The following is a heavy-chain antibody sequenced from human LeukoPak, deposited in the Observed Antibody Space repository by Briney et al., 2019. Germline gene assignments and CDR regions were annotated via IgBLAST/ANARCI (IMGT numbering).Heavy chain of an antibody. V-gene: IGHV3-20*04. Sequence: PGGSLRLSCAVSGFTFDDYGMSWVRQAPGKGLEWVSGVHWNGGSPGYADSVRGRFTISRDNAKNSLYLQMNSLRAEDTALYYCAKVVLVGASGDAFDIWGQGTMVTVSS. D-gene: IGHD1-26*01. CDR1: GFTFDDYG. CDR3: AKVVLVGASGDAFDI. CDR2: VHWNGGSP. J-gene: IGHJ3*02.